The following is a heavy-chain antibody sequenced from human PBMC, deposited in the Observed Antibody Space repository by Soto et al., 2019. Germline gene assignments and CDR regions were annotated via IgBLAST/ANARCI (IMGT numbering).Heavy chain of an antibody. CDR2: INPNSGGT. D-gene: IGHD2-2*02. CDR1: GYTFTGYY. V-gene: IGHV1-2*02. J-gene: IGHJ5*02. Sequence: ASVKVSCKASGYTFTGYYMHWVRQAPGQGLGWMGWINPNSGGTNYAQKFQGRVTMTRDTSISTAYMELSRLRSDDTAVYYCARDCSSTSCYTWFDPWGQGTLVTVSS. CDR3: ARDCSSTSCYTWFDP.